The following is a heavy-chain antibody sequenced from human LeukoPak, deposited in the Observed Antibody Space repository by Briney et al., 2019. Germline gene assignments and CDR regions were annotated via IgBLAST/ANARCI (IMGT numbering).Heavy chain of an antibody. CDR1: GGSISSYY. Sequence: SETLSLTCTVSGGSISSYYWSWIRQPPGKGLEWIGYIYYSGSTNYNPSLKSRVTISVDTSKNQFSLKLSSVTAADTAVYYCARLRADHFDYWGQGTLVTVSS. CDR2: IYYSGST. D-gene: IGHD5-12*01. CDR3: ARLRADHFDY. J-gene: IGHJ4*02. V-gene: IGHV4-59*01.